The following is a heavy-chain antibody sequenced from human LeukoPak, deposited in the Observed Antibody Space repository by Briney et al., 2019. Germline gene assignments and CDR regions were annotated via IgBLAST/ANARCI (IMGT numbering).Heavy chain of an antibody. CDR2: IFGSGGSP. CDR3: ARAKVTIPRRGVGAFDI. V-gene: IGHV3-23*01. Sequence: GGSLSLSCEASGFTLGSHAMYWVRQAPGKGLEWVAGIFGSGGSPHYADSVKGRFTISRHNSKNTLYLQMNSLRAEDTAVYYCARAKVTIPRRGVGAFDIWGQGTMLTVSS. CDR1: GFTLGSHA. J-gene: IGHJ3*02. D-gene: IGHD4-17*01.